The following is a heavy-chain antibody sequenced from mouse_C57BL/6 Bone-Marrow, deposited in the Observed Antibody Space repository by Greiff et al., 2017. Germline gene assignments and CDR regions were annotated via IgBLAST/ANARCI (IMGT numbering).Heavy chain of an antibody. CDR1: GYTFTSYW. CDR2: IDPSDSYT. CDR3: ARIGTVVATEYFDY. V-gene: IGHV1-59*01. Sequence: QVQLQQPGAELVRPGTSVKLSCKASGYTFTSYWMHWVKQRPGQGLEWIGVIDPSDSYTNYNQKFKGKATLTVDTSSSKAYMQLSSLTSEDSAVYYCARIGTVVATEYFDYWGQGTTLTVSS. D-gene: IGHD1-1*01. J-gene: IGHJ2*01.